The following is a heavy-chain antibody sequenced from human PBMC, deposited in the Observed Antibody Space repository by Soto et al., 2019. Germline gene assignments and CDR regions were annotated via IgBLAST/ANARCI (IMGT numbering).Heavy chain of an antibody. CDR1: GGSISSYY. Sequence: LPETLSLTCTVSGGSISSYYWSWIRQPPGKGLEWIGYIYYSGSTNYNPSLKSRVTISVDTSKNQFSLKLSSVTAADTAVYYCAMSTGELHFDYWGQGTLVTVSS. CDR2: IYYSGST. V-gene: IGHV4-59*01. D-gene: IGHD1-26*01. CDR3: AMSTGELHFDY. J-gene: IGHJ4*02.